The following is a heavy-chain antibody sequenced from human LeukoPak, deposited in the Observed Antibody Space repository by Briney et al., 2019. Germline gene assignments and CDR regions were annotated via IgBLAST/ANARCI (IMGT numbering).Heavy chain of an antibody. Sequence: YPSETLSLTCTGSGGSISSYYWSWIRQPPGKGLQWIGYIYYSGSTNYNPSLKSRVTISVDTSKNQFSLKLSSVTAADTAVYYCARNSGLYYYMDVWGKGTTVTVSS. CDR1: GGSISSYY. D-gene: IGHD3-10*01. J-gene: IGHJ6*03. CDR3: ARNSGLYYYMDV. V-gene: IGHV4-59*01. CDR2: IYYSGST.